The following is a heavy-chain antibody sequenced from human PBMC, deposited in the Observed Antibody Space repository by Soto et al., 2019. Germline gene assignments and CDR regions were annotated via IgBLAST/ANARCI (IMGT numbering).Heavy chain of an antibody. V-gene: IGHV4-39*01. J-gene: IGHJ4*02. CDR1: GDSISSRSYY. CDR2: IYYSGST. Sequence: PSETLSLTCTVTGDSISSRSYYWGWIRQPTGKGLEWIGSIYYSGSTYNNPSLRSRVSMSIDTSKDQFSLKLKSVTAADTALYFCARQRTSVLTQAYFDVWGPVSLVTVSS. CDR3: ARQRTSVLTQAYFDV. D-gene: IGHD3-9*01.